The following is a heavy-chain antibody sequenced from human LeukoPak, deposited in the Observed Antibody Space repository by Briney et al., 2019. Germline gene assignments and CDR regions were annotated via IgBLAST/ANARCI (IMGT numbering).Heavy chain of an antibody. V-gene: IGHV3-21*01. CDR1: GFSFSTYN. J-gene: IGHJ5*02. CDR3: ARGIVAGRFHP. CDR2: ISSSSVYI. D-gene: IGHD5-12*01. Sequence: GGSLRLSCAASGFSFSTYNMNWVRQAPGKGLEWVSSISSSSVYIYHADSVKGRFTISRDNAKNSLYLQMNSLRAEDTAVHYCARGIVAGRFHPWGRGTLVTVSS.